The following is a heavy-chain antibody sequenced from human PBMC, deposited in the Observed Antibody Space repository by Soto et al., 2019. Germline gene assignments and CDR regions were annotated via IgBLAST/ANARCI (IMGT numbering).Heavy chain of an antibody. D-gene: IGHD3-10*01. Sequence: ASVKVSCKASGGTFSSYAISWVRQAPGQGLEWMGGIIPIFGTANYAQKFQGRVTITADESTSTAYMELSSLRSEDTAVYYCASKSGRDYYGSGSYWGNVDYWGQGTLVTVSS. CDR1: GGTFSSYA. CDR2: IIPIFGTA. J-gene: IGHJ4*02. V-gene: IGHV1-69*13. CDR3: ASKSGRDYYGSGSYWGNVDY.